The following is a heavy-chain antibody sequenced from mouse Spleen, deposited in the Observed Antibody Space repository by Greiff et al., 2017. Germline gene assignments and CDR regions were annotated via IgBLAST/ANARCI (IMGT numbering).Heavy chain of an antibody. D-gene: IGHD2-3*01. CDR1: GYSITSGYY. V-gene: IGHV3-6*01. CDR2: ISYDGSN. J-gene: IGHJ3*01. Sequence: ESGPGLVKPSQSLSLTCSVTGYSITSGYYWNWIRQFPGNKLEWMGYISYDGSNNYNPSLKNRISITRDTSKNQFFLKLNSVTTEDTATYYCARFYDGYDGFAYWGQGTLVTVSA. CDR3: ARFYDGYDGFAY.